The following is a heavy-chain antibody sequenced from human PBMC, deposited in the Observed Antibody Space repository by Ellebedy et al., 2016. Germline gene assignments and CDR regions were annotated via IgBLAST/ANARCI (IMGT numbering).Heavy chain of an antibody. Sequence: GGSLRLSXAASGFTFSSYGMHWVRQAPGKGLEWVAVISYDGSNKYYADSVKGRFTISRDNSKNTLYLQMNSLRAEDTAVYYCAKSAAGTRRGYYYYMDVWGKGTTVTVSS. D-gene: IGHD6-13*01. V-gene: IGHV3-30*18. J-gene: IGHJ6*03. CDR1: GFTFSSYG. CDR2: ISYDGSNK. CDR3: AKSAAGTRRGYYYYMDV.